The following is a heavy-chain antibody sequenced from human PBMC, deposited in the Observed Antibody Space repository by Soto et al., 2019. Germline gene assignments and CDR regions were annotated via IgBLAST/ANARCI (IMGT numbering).Heavy chain of an antibody. V-gene: IGHV1-18*01. J-gene: IGHJ4*02. CDR3: ARGPQGYCSGGSCRPNTPLAW. D-gene: IGHD2-15*01. CDR1: GYTFTSYG. CDR2: ISAYNGNT. Sequence: GASVKVSCKASGYTFTSYGISWVRQAPGQGLEWMGWISAYNGNTNYAQKLQGRVTMTTDTSTSTVYMELRSLRSDDTAVYYCARGPQGYCSGGSCRPNTPLAWWGQGTLVTVSS.